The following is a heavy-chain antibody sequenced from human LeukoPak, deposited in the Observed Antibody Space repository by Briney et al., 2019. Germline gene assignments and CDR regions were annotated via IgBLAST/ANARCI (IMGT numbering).Heavy chain of an antibody. CDR1: GGSFSGYY. J-gene: IGHJ4*02. Sequence: SETLSLTCAVYGGSFSGYYWSWIRQPPGKGLEWIGEINHSGSTNYNPSLKSRVTISVDTSKNQFSLKLSSVTAADTAVYYCARDSRSYSSSWYDYWGQGTLVTVSS. D-gene: IGHD6-13*01. V-gene: IGHV4-34*01. CDR2: INHSGST. CDR3: ARDSRSYSSSWYDY.